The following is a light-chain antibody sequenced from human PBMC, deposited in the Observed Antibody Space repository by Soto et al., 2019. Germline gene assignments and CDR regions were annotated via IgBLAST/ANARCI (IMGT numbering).Light chain of an antibody. CDR1: SSDVGGYNY. J-gene: IGLJ1*01. CDR3: SSDTSSSTLV. V-gene: IGLV2-14*01. CDR2: EVN. Sequence: QSVLTQPASVSGSPGQSITISCTGTSSDVGGYNYVSWYQHHPGKAPKLMIYEVNNRPSGVSTRFSGSRSGNTASLTISRLQPEDEADYYCSSDTSSSTLVFGTGTKLTVL.